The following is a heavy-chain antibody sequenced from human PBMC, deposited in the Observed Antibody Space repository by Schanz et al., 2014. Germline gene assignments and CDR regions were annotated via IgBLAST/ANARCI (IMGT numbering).Heavy chain of an antibody. CDR3: ARDKSEHHLLFFDF. CDR2: INPLNGGT. Sequence: QVQLVQSGAEVKKPGASVKVSCQTSGYTFTGYYLNWVRQIPTQGLEWVGWINPLNGGTNYAQKFQGRVSMTRDTSINTAYMELSSLTSADTAIYFCARDKSEHHLLFFDFWGQG. J-gene: IGHJ4*02. V-gene: IGHV1-2*02. CDR1: GYTFTGYY.